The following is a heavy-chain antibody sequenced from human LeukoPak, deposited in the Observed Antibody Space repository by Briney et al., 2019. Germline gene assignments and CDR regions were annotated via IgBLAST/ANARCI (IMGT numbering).Heavy chain of an antibody. CDR1: GGTFSSYA. CDR3: ARFSYSSSSGDY. CDR2: IIPIFGTA. D-gene: IGHD6-6*01. V-gene: IGHV1-69*05. Sequence: ASVKVSCKASGGTFSSYAISWVRQAPGQGLEWMGGIIPIFGTANYAQKFQGRVTITTEESTSTAYVELSSLRSEDTAVYYCARFSYSSSSGDYWGQGTLVTVSS. J-gene: IGHJ4*02.